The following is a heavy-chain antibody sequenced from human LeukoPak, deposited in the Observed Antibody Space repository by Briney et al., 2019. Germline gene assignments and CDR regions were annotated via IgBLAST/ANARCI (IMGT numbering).Heavy chain of an antibody. CDR2: INPNSGGT. CDR1: GYTFTGYY. Sequence: ASVKVSCKASGYTFTGYYMHWVRQAPGHGLEWMGWINPNSGGTNYAQKFQGRVTMTRDTSISAAYMELSRLRPDDTAVYYCARDRADIVATIDGYWGQGTLVTVSS. V-gene: IGHV1-2*02. CDR3: ARDRADIVATIDGY. J-gene: IGHJ4*02. D-gene: IGHD5-12*01.